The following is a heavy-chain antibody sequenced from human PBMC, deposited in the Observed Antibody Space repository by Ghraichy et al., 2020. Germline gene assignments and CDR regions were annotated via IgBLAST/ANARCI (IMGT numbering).Heavy chain of an antibody. V-gene: IGHV3-23*01. CDR3: AKGGGVTIFGVAKDYYYGMDV. J-gene: IGHJ6*02. CDR1: GFTFSSYA. D-gene: IGHD3-3*01. CDR2: ISGSGGST. Sequence: GGVLRLSCAASGFTFSSYAMSWVRQAPGKGLEWVSAISGSGGSTYYADSVKGRFTISRDNSKNTLYLQMNSLRAEDTAVYYCAKGGGVTIFGVAKDYYYGMDVWGQGTTVTVSS.